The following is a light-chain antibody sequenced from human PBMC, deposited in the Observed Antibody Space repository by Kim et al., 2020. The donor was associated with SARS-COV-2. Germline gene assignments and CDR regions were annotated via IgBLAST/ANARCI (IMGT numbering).Light chain of an antibody. Sequence: SSELTQDPAVSVALGQTVRITCQGVSLRSYYASWYQQKPGQAPVLVIYGKNNRPSGIPDRFSGSSSGNTASLTITGAQAEDEADYYCNSRDSSGNHHYVFGTGTKVTVL. J-gene: IGLJ1*01. CDR2: GKN. CDR1: SLRSYY. V-gene: IGLV3-19*01. CDR3: NSRDSSGNHHYV.